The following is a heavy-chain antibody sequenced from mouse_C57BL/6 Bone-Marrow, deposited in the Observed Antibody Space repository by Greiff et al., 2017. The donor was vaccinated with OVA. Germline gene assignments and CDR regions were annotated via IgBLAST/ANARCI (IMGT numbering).Heavy chain of an antibody. V-gene: IGHV14-4*01. CDR3: TTSYDGYDGGPWFAY. J-gene: IGHJ3*01. Sequence: EVHLVESGAELVRPGASVKLSCTASGFNIKDDYMHWVKQRPEQGLEWIGWIDPENGDTEYASKFQGKATITADTSSNTAYLQLSSLTSEDTAGYYCTTSYDGYDGGPWFAYWGQGTLVTVSA. D-gene: IGHD2-9*01. CDR2: IDPENGDT. CDR1: GFNIKDDY.